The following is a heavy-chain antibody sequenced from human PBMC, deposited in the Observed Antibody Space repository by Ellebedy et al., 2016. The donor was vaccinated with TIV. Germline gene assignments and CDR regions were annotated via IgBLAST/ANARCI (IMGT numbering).Heavy chain of an antibody. CDR2: VSHSGSA. Sequence: MPSETLSLTCGVSGGSFSGYYWSWIRQSPGKGLEWIGEVSHSGSAYYNPSLESRVTILVDMSKDQFSLRLHSVTAADPAIYYCARGGRALLGRNSRGYSPYDFWGQGTLVTVSS. V-gene: IGHV4-34*01. CDR3: ARGGRALLGRNSRGYSPYDF. D-gene: IGHD3-22*01. J-gene: IGHJ4*02. CDR1: GGSFSGYY.